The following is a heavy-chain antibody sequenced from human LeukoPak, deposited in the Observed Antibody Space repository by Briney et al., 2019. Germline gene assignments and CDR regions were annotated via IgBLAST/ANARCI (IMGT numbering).Heavy chain of an antibody. CDR1: GYTFTSYA. CDR3: ARTAARRFDY. J-gene: IGHJ4*02. CDR2: INAGNGNT. V-gene: IGHV1-3*01. D-gene: IGHD6-6*01. Sequence: AASVTVSCKASGYTFTSYAMHWVRQAPGQRLEWMGWINAGNGNTKYSQKFQGRVTITRDTSASTAYMELSSLRSDDTAVYYCARTAARRFDYWGQGTLVTVSS.